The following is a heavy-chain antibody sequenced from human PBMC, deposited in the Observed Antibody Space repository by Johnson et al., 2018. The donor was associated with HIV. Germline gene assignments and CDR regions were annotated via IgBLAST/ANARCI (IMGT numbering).Heavy chain of an antibody. V-gene: IGHV3-30-3*01. J-gene: IGHJ3*02. CDR2: ISYDGSNK. CDR3: ARGCGDCDPGDDAFDI. D-gene: IGHD2-21*02. Sequence: QVQLVESGGGVVQPGRSLRLSCAASGFTFSSYAMHWVRQAPGKGLEWVAVISYDGSNKYYADSVKGRFTISRDNSKNTLYLQMNSLRTEDMAVYYCARGCGDCDPGDDAFDIWGQGTMVTVSS. CDR1: GFTFSSYA.